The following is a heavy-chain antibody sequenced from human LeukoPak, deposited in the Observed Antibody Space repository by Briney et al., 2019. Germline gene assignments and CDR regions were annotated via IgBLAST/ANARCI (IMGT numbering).Heavy chain of an antibody. CDR1: GFTGSNNY. CDR2: IHSSGAT. V-gene: IGHV3-66*03. CDR3: VKDRSIAAPNNAFFDS. Sequence: GGSLRLSCAASGFTGSNNYVSWVRQAPGMGLEWVSAIHSSGATCYADSVKGRFTISRDNSKNTLYLQMSSLRADDTAVYYCVKDRSIAAPNNAFFDSGAQGPRVPVPS. J-gene: IGHJ4*02. D-gene: IGHD6-6*01.